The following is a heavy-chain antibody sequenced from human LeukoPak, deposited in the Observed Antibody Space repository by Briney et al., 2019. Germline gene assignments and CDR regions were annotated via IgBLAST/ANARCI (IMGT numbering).Heavy chain of an antibody. V-gene: IGHV3-30*04. CDR1: GFTFSSYA. CDR2: ISYDGSNK. J-gene: IGHJ5*02. CDR3: ARDAIVVVVAAPVTP. D-gene: IGHD2-15*01. Sequence: PGRSLRLSCAASGFTFSSYAMHWVRQAPGKGLEWVAVISYDGSNKYYADSVKGRFTISRDNSKNTLYLQMNSLRAEDTAVYYCARDAIVVVVAAPVTPWGQGTLVTVSS.